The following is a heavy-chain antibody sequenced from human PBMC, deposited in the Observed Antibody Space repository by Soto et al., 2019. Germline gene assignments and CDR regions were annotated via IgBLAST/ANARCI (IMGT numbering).Heavy chain of an antibody. J-gene: IGHJ3*02. CDR2: FDPEDGET. D-gene: IGHD1-1*01. CDR3: ATDTHQLHAFDI. Sequence: GASVKVSCKVSGYTLTELSMHWVRQAPGKGLEWMGGFDPEDGETIYAQKFQGRVTMTEDTSTDTAYMELSSLRSEDTAVYYCATDTHQLHAFDIWGQGTMVTVSS. CDR1: GYTLTELS. V-gene: IGHV1-24*01.